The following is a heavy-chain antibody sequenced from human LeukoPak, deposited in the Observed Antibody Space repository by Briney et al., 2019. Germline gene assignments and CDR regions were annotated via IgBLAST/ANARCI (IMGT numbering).Heavy chain of an antibody. D-gene: IGHD3-10*01. J-gene: IGHJ6*02. CDR2: IIPIPGVE. V-gene: IGHV1-69*04. Sequence: SVKVSCKASGDTFNNYAFSWVRQTPGQGLEWMGRIIPIPGVEYSAQKFQGRVTITADKSTSTVYMELSSLTSEDTAVYYCARLHPYMVRGEHGMDVWGQGTTVTVSS. CDR3: ARLHPYMVRGEHGMDV. CDR1: GDTFNNYA.